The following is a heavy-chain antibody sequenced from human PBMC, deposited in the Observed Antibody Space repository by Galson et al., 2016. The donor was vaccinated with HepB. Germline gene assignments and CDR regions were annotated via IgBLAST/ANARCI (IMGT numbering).Heavy chain of an antibody. Sequence: QSGAEVKKPGESLKISCEALDYRFTNYWIAWVRQMPGKGLEYMGAIYPGDSDTRYSPAFQGQVTISADRSIDTAYVQWNSLKAADTAMYYCVRFMGGREINSGALDLWGHGTMVTVSS. CDR2: IYPGDSDT. CDR3: VRFMGGREINSGALDL. CDR1: DYRFTNYW. V-gene: IGHV5-51*01. J-gene: IGHJ3*01. D-gene: IGHD3-16*01.